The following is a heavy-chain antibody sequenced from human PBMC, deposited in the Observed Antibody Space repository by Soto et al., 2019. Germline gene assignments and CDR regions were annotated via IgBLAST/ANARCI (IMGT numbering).Heavy chain of an antibody. D-gene: IGHD6-13*01. Sequence: QVQLVQSGAEVKKPGASVKVSCKASGYTFTSYGISWVRQAPGQGLEWMGWISAYNGNTNYAQKLQGRVTMTTDTATSTGYMELRSLRSDDTAVYYCAGGRESIAAAGAYYYYGMDVWGQGTTVTVSS. CDR1: GYTFTSYG. J-gene: IGHJ6*02. CDR2: ISAYNGNT. CDR3: AGGRESIAAAGAYYYYGMDV. V-gene: IGHV1-18*01.